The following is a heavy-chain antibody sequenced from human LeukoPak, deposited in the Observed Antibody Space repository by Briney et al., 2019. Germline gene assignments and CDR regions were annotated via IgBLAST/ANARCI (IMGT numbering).Heavy chain of an antibody. Sequence: SETLSLTCTVSGGSMNSASNLWTWIRQPPGRGLEWLGYVYNSGITYYNPSLKSRGTVSLDKSKNQFSLNLTSVTAADTAKYFCARAWAFWGRGLLVTVSS. J-gene: IGHJ4*01. V-gene: IGHV4-30-2*01. CDR3: ARAWAF. CDR2: VYNSGIT. D-gene: IGHD1-26*01. CDR1: GGSMNSASNL.